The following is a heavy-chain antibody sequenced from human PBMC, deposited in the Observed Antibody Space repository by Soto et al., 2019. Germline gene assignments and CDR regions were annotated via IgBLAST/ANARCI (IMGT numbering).Heavy chain of an antibody. CDR2: IYYSGST. CDR1: GGSISSSSYY. V-gene: IGHV4-39*01. J-gene: IGHJ3*02. CDR3: ARRTTGTTSKSAFDI. Sequence: SETLSLTCTVSGGSISSSSYYWGWIRQPPGKGLEWIGSIYYSGSTYYNPSLKSRVTISVDTSKNQFSLKLSSVTAADTAVYYCARRTTGTTSKSAFDIWGQGTMVTVSS. D-gene: IGHD1-1*01.